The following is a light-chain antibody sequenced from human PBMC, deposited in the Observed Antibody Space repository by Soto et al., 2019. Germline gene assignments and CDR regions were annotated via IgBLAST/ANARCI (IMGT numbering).Light chain of an antibody. CDR2: GAS. V-gene: IGKV3-15*01. Sequence: EIGMTQSPATLSVSPGERATLSCRASQSVRSNFAWYQQKPGQAPRLLIYGASTRATGIPARFSGSGSGTEFALTISSLQSEDFAVYYCQQYNNWPPITFGQGTRLEIK. CDR1: QSVRSN. CDR3: QQYNNWPPIT. J-gene: IGKJ5*01.